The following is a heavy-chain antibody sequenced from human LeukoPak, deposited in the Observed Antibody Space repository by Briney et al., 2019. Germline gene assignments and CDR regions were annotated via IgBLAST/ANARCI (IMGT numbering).Heavy chain of an antibody. J-gene: IGHJ3*02. D-gene: IGHD3-22*01. CDR3: ARDENYYDSREHAFDI. Sequence: GGSLRLSCAASGFTFSSYAMNWVRQAPGKGLEWVSFISGSSNYIYYADSVKGRFTISRDNARNSLFLQMNSLRAEDTALYYCARDENYYDSREHAFDIWGQGTMVTVSS. CDR2: ISGSSNYI. V-gene: IGHV3-21*01. CDR1: GFTFSSYA.